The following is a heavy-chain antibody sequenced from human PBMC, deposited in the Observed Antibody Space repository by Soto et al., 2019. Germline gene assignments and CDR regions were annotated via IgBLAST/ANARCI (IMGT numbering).Heavy chain of an antibody. Sequence: VRLSCEASGFTFSGFDMHWVRQPTGKGLEWVSTIGTAGDTYYAVSVKGRFTISRDNAKNSLSLQMNSLRAGDTAVYFCARGQEVGAHFFDSWGQGTQVTVSS. D-gene: IGHD2-15*01. CDR2: IGTAGDT. CDR1: GFTFSGFD. J-gene: IGHJ4*02. V-gene: IGHV3-13*01. CDR3: ARGQEVGAHFFDS.